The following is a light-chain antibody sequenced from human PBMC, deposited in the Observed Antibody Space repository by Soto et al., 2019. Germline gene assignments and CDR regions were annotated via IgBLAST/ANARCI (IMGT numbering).Light chain of an antibody. V-gene: IGKV3-11*01. J-gene: IGKJ1*01. Sequence: EDVLTLSLATLSLSKGERATLSCRASQSVSSSLAWYQQKPGQAPRLLIYDASNRATGIPIRFSGSGSGTDFTLTISSLDPEDFAVYYCQQRSNWPGTFGQGTKVDI. CDR3: QQRSNWPGT. CDR1: QSVSSS. CDR2: DAS.